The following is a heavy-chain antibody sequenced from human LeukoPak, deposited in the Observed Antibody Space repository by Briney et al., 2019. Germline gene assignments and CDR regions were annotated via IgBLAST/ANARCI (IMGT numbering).Heavy chain of an antibody. Sequence: GGSLRLSCAASGFIFSSYWMHWVRHAPGKGLAWVSRINTDGSSTSYADSVKGRFTISRDISKNTVYLQMNSLRVEDTAVYYCAKDFYWAFDYWGQGTLVTVSS. CDR1: GFIFSSYW. D-gene: IGHD2-8*02. CDR3: AKDFYWAFDY. CDR2: INTDGSST. V-gene: IGHV3-74*01. J-gene: IGHJ4*02.